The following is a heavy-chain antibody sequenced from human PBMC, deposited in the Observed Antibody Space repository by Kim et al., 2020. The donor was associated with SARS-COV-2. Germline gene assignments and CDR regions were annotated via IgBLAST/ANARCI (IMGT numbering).Heavy chain of an antibody. D-gene: IGHD3-16*02. J-gene: IGHJ6*02. CDR3: ARELSASRQMASYGMDV. Sequence: GGSLRLSCAASGFTFSSYDMHWVRQATGKGLEWVSAIGTAGDTYYPGSVKGRFTISRENAKNSLYLQMNSLRAGDTAVYYCARELSASRQMASYGMDVWGQGTTVTVSS. V-gene: IGHV3-13*01. CDR1: GFTFSSYD. CDR2: IGTAGDT.